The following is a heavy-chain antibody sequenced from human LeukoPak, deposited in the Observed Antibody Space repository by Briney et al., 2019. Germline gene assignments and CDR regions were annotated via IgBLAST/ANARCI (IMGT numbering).Heavy chain of an antibody. CDR3: ARDQDGYYDGSGYYSPCGY. J-gene: IGHJ4*02. CDR2: ISSSSSTI. V-gene: IGHV3-48*01. CDR1: GFTFSSYS. D-gene: IGHD3-22*01. Sequence: GGSLRLSCAASGFTFSSYSMNWVRQAPGKRLEWVSYISSSSSTIYYADSVKGRFTISRDNAKNSLYLQMNSLRAEDTAVYYCARDQDGYYDGSGYYSPCGYWGQGTLVTVSS.